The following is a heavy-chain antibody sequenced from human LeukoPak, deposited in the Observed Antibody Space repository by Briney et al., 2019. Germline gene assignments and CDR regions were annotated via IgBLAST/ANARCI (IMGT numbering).Heavy chain of an antibody. CDR2: ISGSGGST. J-gene: IGHJ4*02. D-gene: IGHD6-19*01. Sequence: GGSLRLSCAASGFTFSSYAMSWVRQAPGKGLEWVSRISGSGGSTYYADSVKGRFTISRDNSKNTLYMQMNSLRAKDTAVYYCAKGNSGWYDYWGQGTLVTVSS. V-gene: IGHV3-23*01. CDR1: GFTFSSYA. CDR3: AKGNSGWYDY.